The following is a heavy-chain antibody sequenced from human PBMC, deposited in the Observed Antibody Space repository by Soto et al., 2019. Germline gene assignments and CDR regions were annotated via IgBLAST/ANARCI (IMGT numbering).Heavy chain of an antibody. D-gene: IGHD2-8*02. CDR2: FYYTGTT. CDR3: ARISYWVKDY. J-gene: IGHJ4*02. CDR1: GASLSSGSYY. V-gene: IGHV4-61*01. Sequence: SETLSLTCTVSGASLSSGSYYWSWIRQPPGKGLEWIGYFYYTGTTKYNPSLESRVTISADTSKNQFSLNLTSVTAADTAVYYCARISYWVKDYWGQGALVTASS.